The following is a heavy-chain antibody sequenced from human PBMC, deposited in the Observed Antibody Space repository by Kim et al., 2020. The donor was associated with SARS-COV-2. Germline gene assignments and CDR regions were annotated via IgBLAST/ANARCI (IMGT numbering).Heavy chain of an antibody. V-gene: IGHV3-23*01. J-gene: IGHJ4*02. Sequence: YADSVKGRFTISRDNPENTLYLQMNNLSAEDTAIYYCAKAPMDRGVAYFDDWGQGILVTVSS. D-gene: IGHD3-10*01. CDR3: AKAPMDRGVAYFDD.